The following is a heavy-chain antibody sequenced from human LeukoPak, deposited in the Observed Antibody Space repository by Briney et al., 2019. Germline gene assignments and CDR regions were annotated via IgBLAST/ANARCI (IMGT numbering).Heavy chain of an antibody. CDR1: GYTCTAYY. Sequence: ASVILSCKASGYTCTAYYMHWVRQAPGQGLEWMGWINPNSGGTNSSQKFQDRVTLTRDTSISTAYMELGSLRSDDTAIYYCARAYGSGSSYHPDYWGQGTLVAVSS. D-gene: IGHD3-10*01. J-gene: IGHJ4*02. V-gene: IGHV1-2*02. CDR3: ARAYGSGSSYHPDY. CDR2: INPNSGGT.